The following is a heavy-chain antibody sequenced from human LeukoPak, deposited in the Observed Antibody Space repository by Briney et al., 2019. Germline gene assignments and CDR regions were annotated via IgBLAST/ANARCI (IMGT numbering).Heavy chain of an antibody. D-gene: IGHD2-2*03. CDR2: INPNSGGT. CDR3: ARDGYCSSTSCYLGDYYYGMDV. J-gene: IGHJ6*02. Sequence: ASVKVSCKASGYTFTGYYMHWVRQAPGQGLEWMGWINPNSGGTNYAQKFQGRVTMTRDTSISTAYMELSRLRFDDTAVYYCARDGYCSSTSCYLGDYYYGMDVWGQGTTVTVSS. CDR1: GYTFTGYY. V-gene: IGHV1-2*02.